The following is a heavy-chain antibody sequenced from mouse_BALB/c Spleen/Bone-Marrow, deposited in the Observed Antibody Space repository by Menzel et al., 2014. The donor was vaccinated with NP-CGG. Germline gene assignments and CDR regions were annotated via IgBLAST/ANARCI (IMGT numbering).Heavy chain of an antibody. V-gene: IGHV4-1*02. J-gene: IGHJ1*01. D-gene: IGHD1-1*01. CDR3: ARLNYYGNLFV. CDR1: GFDFSRYW. Sequence: EVMLVESGGGLVQPGGSLKLSCAASGFDFSRYWMSWVRQAPGKGLEWIGEINPDSSTINYTPSLKDKFIISRDNAKSTLYLQMSKVRSEDTGLYGCARLNYYGNLFVWGAGTTVTGSS. CDR2: INPDSSTI.